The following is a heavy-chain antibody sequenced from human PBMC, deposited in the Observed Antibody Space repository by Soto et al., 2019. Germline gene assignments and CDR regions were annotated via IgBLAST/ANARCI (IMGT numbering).Heavy chain of an antibody. J-gene: IGHJ5*02. V-gene: IGHV1-18*01. D-gene: IGHD2-15*01. CDR2: ISAYNGNT. CDR3: ARVPGPHDCSGGSCYSVFILLDP. CDR1: GYTVTSYG. Sequence: QVQLVPSGAEVKKPGASVKVSCKASGYTVTSYGISWVRQAPGQGLERMGWISAYNGNTNYAQKLQGRVTMTTDTSTSTAYMELRSLRSYDTAVYYCARVPGPHDCSGGSCYSVFILLDPCGQGTLVTVSS.